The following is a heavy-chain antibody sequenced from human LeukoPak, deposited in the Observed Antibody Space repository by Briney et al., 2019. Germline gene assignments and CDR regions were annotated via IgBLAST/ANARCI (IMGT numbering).Heavy chain of an antibody. Sequence: GESLKISCKGSGYSFTSYWIGWVRQMPGKGLEWMGIIYPGDSDTRYSPSFQGQVTISADKSISTAYLQWSSLKASDTAMYYCARQGIAVADNYYYCGMDVWGQGTTVTVSS. CDR1: GYSFTSYW. J-gene: IGHJ6*02. CDR3: ARQGIAVADNYYYCGMDV. D-gene: IGHD6-19*01. V-gene: IGHV5-51*01. CDR2: IYPGDSDT.